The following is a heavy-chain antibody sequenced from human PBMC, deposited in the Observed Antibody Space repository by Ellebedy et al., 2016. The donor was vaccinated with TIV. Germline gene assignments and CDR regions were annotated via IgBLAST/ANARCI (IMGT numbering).Heavy chain of an antibody. CDR1: GFTFSGYA. V-gene: IGHV3-23*01. D-gene: IGHD1-14*01. CDR2: ISHTGSRT. J-gene: IGHJ4*02. CDR3: AKGRSGTYIHHAFDY. Sequence: GESLKISCVASGFTFSGYAMSWVRQAPGKGLEWVSTISHTGSRTYYANSVEGRFTISRDNSRNTLYLQMNSLRAEDTAIYYCAKGRSGTYIHHAFDYWGQGTLVTVSS.